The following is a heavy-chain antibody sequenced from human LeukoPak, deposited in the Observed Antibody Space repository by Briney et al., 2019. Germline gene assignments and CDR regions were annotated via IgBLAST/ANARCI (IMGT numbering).Heavy chain of an antibody. Sequence: GGSLRLSCAASGFTFSSYATCWVPQAPGKGLEWVSAISGSGGSRYYADSVKGRFTISRDNSRNTPYLQMNLLSEEETDLYCCANLILTGSYLFDHWGQGTLVTVSS. D-gene: IGHD1-20*01. J-gene: IGHJ4*02. CDR3: ANLILTGSYLFDH. CDR2: ISGSGGSR. CDR1: GFTFSSYA. V-gene: IGHV3-23*01.